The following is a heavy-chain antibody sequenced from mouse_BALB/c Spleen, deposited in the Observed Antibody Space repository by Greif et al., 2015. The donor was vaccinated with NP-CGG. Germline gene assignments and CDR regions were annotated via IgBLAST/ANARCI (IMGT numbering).Heavy chain of an antibody. V-gene: IGHV5-12-1*01. J-gene: IGHJ4*01. CDR3: ARYDGYYYCAMDY. D-gene: IGHD2-3*01. CDR1: GFAFSSYD. Sequence: VQLKESGGGLVKPGGSLKLSCAASGFAFSSYDMSWVRQTPEKRLEWVAYISSGGGSTYYPDTVKGRFTISRDNAKNTLYLQMSSLKSEDTAMYYCARYDGYYYCAMDYWGQGTSVTVSS. CDR2: ISSGGGST.